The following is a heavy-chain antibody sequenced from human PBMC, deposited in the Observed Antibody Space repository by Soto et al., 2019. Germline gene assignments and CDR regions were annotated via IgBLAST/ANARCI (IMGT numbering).Heavy chain of an antibody. CDR3: AMGGAVSGSYWMGWLDP. D-gene: IGHD1-26*01. V-gene: IGHV1-3*05. CDR1: GYTFTNYA. J-gene: IGHJ5*02. CDR2: INAGNGNT. Sequence: QVQLVQSGAEEKKPGASVKVSCKASGYTFTNYAMHWVRQAPGQRLEWMGWINAGNGNTKYSQKFQGRVTITRDTSXSXAYMELSSLTSEDTAVYYCAMGGAVSGSYWMGWLDPWGQGTLVTVSS.